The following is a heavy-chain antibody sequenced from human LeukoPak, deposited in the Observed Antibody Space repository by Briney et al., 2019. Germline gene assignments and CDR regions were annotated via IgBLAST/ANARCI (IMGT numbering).Heavy chain of an antibody. J-gene: IGHJ4*02. Sequence: SETLSLTCAVYGGSFSGYYWSWIRQPPGKGLEWIGSIYYSGSTYYNPSLKSRVTISVDTSKNQFSLKLSSVTAADTAVYYCARQILMVYAITFDYWGQGTLVTVSS. D-gene: IGHD2-8*01. V-gene: IGHV4-39*01. CDR1: GGSFSGYY. CDR3: ARQILMVYAITFDY. CDR2: IYYSGST.